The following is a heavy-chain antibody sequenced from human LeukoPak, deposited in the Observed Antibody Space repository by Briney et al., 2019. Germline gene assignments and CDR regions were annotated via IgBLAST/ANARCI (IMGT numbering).Heavy chain of an antibody. CDR2: MNPNSGNT. J-gene: IGHJ4*02. V-gene: IGHV1-8*01. D-gene: IGHD3-22*01. CDR3: ARGSPYYYDSSGYVDY. Sequence: ASVKVSCKASGYTFTSYDINWVRQATGQGLEWMGWMNPNSGNTGYAQKFQGRVTMTRNTSISTAYMELSSLRSEDTAVYYCARGSPYYYDSSGYVDYWGQGTLVTVSS. CDR1: GYTFTSYD.